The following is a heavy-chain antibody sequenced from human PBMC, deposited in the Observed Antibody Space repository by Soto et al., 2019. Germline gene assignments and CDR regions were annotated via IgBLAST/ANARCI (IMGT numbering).Heavy chain of an antibody. J-gene: IGHJ4*02. CDR3: ARYSYGSDYYFDY. D-gene: IGHD3-10*01. V-gene: IGHV4-61*01. CDR2: IYYSGST. Sequence: SETLSLTCTVSGGSVSSGSYYWSWIRQPPGKGLEWIGSIYYSGSTNSNPSLKSRVTMSVDTSKNQFSLKLSAVIAADTAIYYCARYSYGSDYYFDYWGQGTLVTVSS. CDR1: GGSVSSGSYY.